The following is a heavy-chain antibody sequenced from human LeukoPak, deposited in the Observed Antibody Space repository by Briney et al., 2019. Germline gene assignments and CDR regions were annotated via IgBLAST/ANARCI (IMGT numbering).Heavy chain of an antibody. CDR1: GFTFSTYG. Sequence: GGSLRLSCTASGFTFSTYGMSWVRQAPGKGLEWVSAITGSGSDTYYADSVEGRFTTSRDNSKNTVYLQVNSLRAEDTAEYYCAKTSGWPYYFDYWGQGTLVTVSS. CDR3: AKTSGWPYYFDY. J-gene: IGHJ4*02. CDR2: ITGSGSDT. D-gene: IGHD6-19*01. V-gene: IGHV3-23*01.